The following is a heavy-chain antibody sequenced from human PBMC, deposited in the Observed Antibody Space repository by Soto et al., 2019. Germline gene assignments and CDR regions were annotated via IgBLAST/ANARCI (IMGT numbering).Heavy chain of an antibody. D-gene: IGHD3-3*01. CDR2: IYYSGST. CDR1: GGSISSSSYY. CDR3: AREDFWSGYSPLSYGMDV. Sequence: SETLSLTCTVSGGSISSSSYYWGWIRQPPGKGLEWIGSIYYSGSTYYNPSLKSRVTISVDTSKNQFSLKLSSVTAADTAVYYCAREDFWSGYSPLSYGMDVWGQGTTVT. J-gene: IGHJ6*02. V-gene: IGHV4-39*02.